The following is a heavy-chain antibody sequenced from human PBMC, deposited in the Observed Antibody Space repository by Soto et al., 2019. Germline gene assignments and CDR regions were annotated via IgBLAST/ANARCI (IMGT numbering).Heavy chain of an antibody. CDR3: AREGTLSGNLPLNWFDP. D-gene: IGHD3-3*01. J-gene: IGHJ5*02. V-gene: IGHV1-69*13. CDR1: GGTFSSYA. Sequence: ASVKVSCKASGGTFSSYAISWVRQAPGQGLEWMGGIIPIFGTANYAQKFQGRVTITADESTSTAYMELSSPRPEDTAVYYCAREGTLSGNLPLNWFDPWGQGTLVTVSS. CDR2: IIPIFGTA.